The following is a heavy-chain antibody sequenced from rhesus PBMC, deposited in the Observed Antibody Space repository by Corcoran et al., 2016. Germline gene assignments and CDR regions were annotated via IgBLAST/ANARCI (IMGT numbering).Heavy chain of an antibody. D-gene: IGHD3-34*01. J-gene: IGHJ4*01. CDR2: ISYGGST. CDR1: GYSLSSGYV. Sequence: QVQLQESGPGLVKPSETLSLTCAVSGYSLSSGYVWSWIRHPPGKGLVWIGFISYGGSTSYTPSLMSRVTISRYTSKIQFSLKLSSGTAADTAVYYCAIGGTGVIIIFDYWGQGVLVTVSS. CDR3: AIGGTGVIIIFDY. V-gene: IGHV4-122*02.